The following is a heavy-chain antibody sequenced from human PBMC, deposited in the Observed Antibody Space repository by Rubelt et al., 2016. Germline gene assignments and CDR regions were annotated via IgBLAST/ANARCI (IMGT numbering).Heavy chain of an antibody. V-gene: IGHV1-24*01. D-gene: IGHD3-16*01. Sequence: QVQLVQSGAEVKKPGASVKVSCTVSGYTLTELSMHWVRQAPGNGLEWMGVFAPEDGETIYAQKFQGMVTMTEDPSADTADMELSSLRSEETAVYYGRGIWGSYIDYWGQGTLVTVSS. CDR2: FAPEDGET. CDR3: RGIWGSYIDY. J-gene: IGHJ4*02. CDR1: GYTLTELS.